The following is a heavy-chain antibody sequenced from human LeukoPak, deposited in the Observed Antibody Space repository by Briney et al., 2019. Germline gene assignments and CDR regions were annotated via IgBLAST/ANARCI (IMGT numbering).Heavy chain of an antibody. Sequence: GGSLRLSCAASELTLSSNYMSWIRQAPGRGLEWVSFIYSGGSTYYADSVKGRFTISRDNSKNTLSLQMNSLRAEDTAVYYCAKYRIVGYYDSSGIDYWGQGTLVTVSS. J-gene: IGHJ4*02. CDR3: AKYRIVGYYDSSGIDY. D-gene: IGHD3-22*01. CDR2: IYSGGST. CDR1: ELTLSSNY. V-gene: IGHV3-53*01.